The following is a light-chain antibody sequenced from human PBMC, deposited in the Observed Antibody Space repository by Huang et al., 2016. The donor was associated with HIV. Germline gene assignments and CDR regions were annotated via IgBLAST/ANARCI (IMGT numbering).Light chain of an antibody. Sequence: EIVLTQSPATLSLSPGERATLSCRASQSVSSYLAWYQQKPGQAPRLLIYDASNRATGSPARFRGSGSGTDFTLTISILAPEDFAVYYCQQRSNWPLCTFGQGTKLEIK. CDR1: QSVSSY. CDR3: QQRSNWPLCT. CDR2: DAS. J-gene: IGKJ2*02. V-gene: IGKV3-11*01.